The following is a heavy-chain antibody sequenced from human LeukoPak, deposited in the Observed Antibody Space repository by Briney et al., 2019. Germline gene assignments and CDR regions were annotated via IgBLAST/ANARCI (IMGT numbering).Heavy chain of an antibody. Sequence: PWGSLRLSCATSGFTFSSYAMSWIRQPPGKGLEWIGYIYYSGSTNYNPSLKSRVTISVDTSKNQFSLKLSSVTAADTAVYYCARGGPDYYDSSGTLDAFDIWGQETVVTVSS. J-gene: IGHJ3*02. CDR2: IYYSGST. V-gene: IGHV4-59*01. CDR1: GFTFSSYA. D-gene: IGHD3-22*01. CDR3: ARGGPDYYDSSGTLDAFDI.